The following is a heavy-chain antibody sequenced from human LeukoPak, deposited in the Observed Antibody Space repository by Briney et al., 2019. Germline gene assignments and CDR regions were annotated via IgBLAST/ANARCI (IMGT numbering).Heavy chain of an antibody. CDR1: GGSISSSDYY. D-gene: IGHD4-23*01. CDR2: IYYSGST. CDR3: ASRLRWARAFDI. V-gene: IGHV4-30-4*01. J-gene: IGHJ3*02. Sequence: PSQTLSLTCTVSGGSISSSDYYWSWIRQTPGKGLEWIGYIYYSGSTYYNPSLKSRVTISVDTSKKQFSLKLSSVTAADTAVYYCASRLRWARAFDIWGQGTLVTVSS.